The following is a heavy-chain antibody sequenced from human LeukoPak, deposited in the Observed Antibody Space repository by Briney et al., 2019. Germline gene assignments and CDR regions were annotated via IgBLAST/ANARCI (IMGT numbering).Heavy chain of an antibody. Sequence: PGGPLRLSCAASGFTFSSHDMHWVRQATGKGLEWVSTIGTVGDTYYPGSVKGRFTISRENAKNSLYLQMNILKAGDTAVYYCARGGPGYYLDYWGQGTLVTVSP. CDR3: ARGGPGYYLDY. CDR2: IGTVGDT. CDR1: GFTFSSHD. V-gene: IGHV3-13*01. J-gene: IGHJ4*02.